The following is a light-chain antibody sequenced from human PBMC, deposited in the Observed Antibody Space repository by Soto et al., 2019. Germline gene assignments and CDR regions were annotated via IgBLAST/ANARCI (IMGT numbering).Light chain of an antibody. CDR2: DAS. CDR3: QQYHNLPPRT. Sequence: EIVMTQSPATLSVSPGERATLSCRASQSISTKLAWYQQKPGQAPRLLRYDASTRATGLPARFSGGGSGPEFTLTISGLQSEDFAVYYCQQYHNLPPRTFGQGTKVELK. J-gene: IGKJ1*01. V-gene: IGKV3-15*01. CDR1: QSISTK.